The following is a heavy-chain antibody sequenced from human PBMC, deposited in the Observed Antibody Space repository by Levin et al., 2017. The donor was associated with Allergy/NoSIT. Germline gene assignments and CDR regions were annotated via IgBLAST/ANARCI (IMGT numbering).Heavy chain of an antibody. D-gene: IGHD1-14*01. CDR1: GGSTHNSI. J-gene: IGHJ3*01. V-gene: IGHV4-59*01. CDR3: ARDAAFTEPWVALDV. Sequence: PSQTLSLPCPVSGGSTHNSIWNWFRQPPGKGLEWIGHIYNSQSTSYDPSLKSRVTISMDTFKNEFSLRLKSVTTADTAVYYCARDAAFTEPWVALDVWGPGTVVTVSA. CDR2: IYNSQST.